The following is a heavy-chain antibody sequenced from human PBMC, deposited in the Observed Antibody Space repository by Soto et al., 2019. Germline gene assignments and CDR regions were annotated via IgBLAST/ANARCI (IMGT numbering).Heavy chain of an antibody. CDR3: AREAPGPAYGMDV. J-gene: IGHJ6*02. V-gene: IGHV3-30-3*01. Sequence: WSLRLSCAASGFTFSSYAMHWVRQAPGKGLEWVAVISYDGSNKYYADSVKGRFTISRDNSKNTLYLQMNSLRAEDTAVYYCAREAPGPAYGMDVWGQGTTVTVYS. CDR2: ISYDGSNK. CDR1: GFTFSSYA.